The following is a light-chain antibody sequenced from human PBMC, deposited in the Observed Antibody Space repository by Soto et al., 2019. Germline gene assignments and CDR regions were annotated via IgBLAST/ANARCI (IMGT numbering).Light chain of an antibody. CDR2: EDN. J-gene: IGLJ2*01. CDR1: SGSIASNY. CDR3: QSYHSGNVV. V-gene: IGLV6-57*04. Sequence: NFMLTQPHSVSESPGKTVTISCTRCSGSIASNYVQWYQQRPGSAPTPVIYEDNERPSGVPDRFSGSIDSSSNSASLTISGLKADGEADYFCQSYHSGNVVFGGGTKLTVL.